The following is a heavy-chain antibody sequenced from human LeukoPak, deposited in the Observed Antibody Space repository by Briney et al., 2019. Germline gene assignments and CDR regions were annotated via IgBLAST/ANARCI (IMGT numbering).Heavy chain of an antibody. V-gene: IGHV3-7*01. J-gene: IGHJ4*02. Sequence: GGSLRLSCAASGFTFSSYWMSWVRQAPGKGLEWVASIEDDGDQKNYGDSVKGRFTISRDNAENSLYLQMNILRVEDTAVYYCARDIPRGSTHLDYWGQGTLVTVSA. CDR2: IEDDGDQK. CDR1: GFTFSSYW. CDR3: ARDIPRGSTHLDY. D-gene: IGHD1-26*01.